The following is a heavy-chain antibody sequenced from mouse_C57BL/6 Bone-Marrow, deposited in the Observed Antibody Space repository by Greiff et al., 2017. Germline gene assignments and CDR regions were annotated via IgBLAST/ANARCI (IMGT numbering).Heavy chain of an antibody. CDR1: GFTFSSYG. V-gene: IGHV5-6*02. CDR2: ISSGGSYN. J-gene: IGHJ3*01. D-gene: IGHD6-2*01. CDR3: ARPSPFAY. Sequence: EVMLVESGGDLVKPGGSLKLSCAASGFTFSSYGMSWVRQTPDKRLEWVATISSGGSYNYYPDSVKGRFTISRDNAKNTLYLQMSSLRSEDTAMYYCARPSPFAYWCQGTLVTVSA.